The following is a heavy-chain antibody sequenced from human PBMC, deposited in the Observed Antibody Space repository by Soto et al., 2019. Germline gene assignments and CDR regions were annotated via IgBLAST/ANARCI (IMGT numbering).Heavy chain of an antibody. CDR1: GYTFTSYD. CDR3: ARYWIGHYYYYGMDV. D-gene: IGHD1-1*01. Sequence: ASVKVSCKASGYTFTSYDINWVRQATGQGLEWMGWMNPNSGNTGYAQKFQGRVTMTRNTSIGTAYMELSSLRSEDTAVYYCARYWIGHYYYYGMDVWGQGTTVTVSS. J-gene: IGHJ6*02. CDR2: MNPNSGNT. V-gene: IGHV1-8*01.